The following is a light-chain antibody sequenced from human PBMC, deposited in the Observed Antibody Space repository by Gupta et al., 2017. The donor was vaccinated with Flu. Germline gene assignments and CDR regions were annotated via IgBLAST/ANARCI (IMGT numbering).Light chain of an antibody. J-gene: IGKJ1*01. CDR3: MQNIHLPLT. V-gene: IGKV2D-29*01. Sequence: DDVLTQTPLSLSAMPGQPAAIDCKSSQRLLYREGKTYLYWYVQRPGQPPQPLIYEVSNRFSGMSDRFSGSGSGTDFTLKISRVEAEDVGVYYCMQNIHLPLTFGRGTKVEIK. CDR2: EVS. CDR1: QRLLYREGKTY.